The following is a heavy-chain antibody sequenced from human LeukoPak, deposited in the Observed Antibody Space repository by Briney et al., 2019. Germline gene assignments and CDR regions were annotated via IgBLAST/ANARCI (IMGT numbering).Heavy chain of an antibody. CDR1: GGSISSSCSY. CDR3: ARGRILTGYYKRYYYYYMDV. Sequence: SETLSLTCTVSGGSISSSCSYWGWIRQPPGKGLEWIGNIYYSGNTYYSPSLTSRVTLSVDTSENQFSLKLSSVTAADTAVYYCARGRILTGYYKRYYYYYMDVWGKGTTVTVSS. V-gene: IGHV4-39*07. J-gene: IGHJ6*03. CDR2: IYYSGNT. D-gene: IGHD3-9*01.